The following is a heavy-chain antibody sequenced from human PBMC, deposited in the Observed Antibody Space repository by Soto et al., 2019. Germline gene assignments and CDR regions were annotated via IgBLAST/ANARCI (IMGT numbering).Heavy chain of an antibody. J-gene: IGHJ4*02. V-gene: IGHV4-59*12. CDR2: IYYTGST. CDR3: ARGSPLSSSFPLDY. D-gene: IGHD6-6*01. CDR1: GGSISPYY. Sequence: QVQLQESGPGLVKPSETLSLTCTVSGGSISPYYWSWIRQPPGKGLEWIGYIYYTGSTTYSPSLKSRVTISLDTSKNQVPLKLNSLTAADTAVYYCARGSPLSSSFPLDYWGQGTLVAVSS.